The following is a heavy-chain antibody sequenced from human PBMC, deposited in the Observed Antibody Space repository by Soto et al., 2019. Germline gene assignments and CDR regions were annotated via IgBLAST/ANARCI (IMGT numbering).Heavy chain of an antibody. CDR2: IYYSGST. Sequence: SQTLSLTCTVSGGSISSYYWSWIRQPPGKGLEWIGYIYYSGSTNYNPSLKSRVTISVDTSKNQFSLKLSSVTAADTAVYYCARGESELELRDSYYYYYYMDVWGKGTTVTVSS. CDR3: ARGESELELRDSYYYYYYMDV. V-gene: IGHV4-59*01. CDR1: GGSISSYY. D-gene: IGHD1-7*01. J-gene: IGHJ6*03.